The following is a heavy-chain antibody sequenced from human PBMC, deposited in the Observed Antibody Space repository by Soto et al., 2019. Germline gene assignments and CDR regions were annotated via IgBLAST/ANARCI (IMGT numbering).Heavy chain of an antibody. CDR1: GFTFDDYA. D-gene: IGHD5-18*01. J-gene: IGHJ5*02. CDR3: AKDLYSYGFDP. CDR2: ISWNSGSI. Sequence: PGGSLRLSCAASGFTFDDYAMHWVRQAPGKGLEWVSGISWNSGSIGYADSVKGRFTISRDNAKNSLYLQMNSLRAEDTALYYCAKDLYSYGFDPWGQGTLVTVSS. V-gene: IGHV3-9*01.